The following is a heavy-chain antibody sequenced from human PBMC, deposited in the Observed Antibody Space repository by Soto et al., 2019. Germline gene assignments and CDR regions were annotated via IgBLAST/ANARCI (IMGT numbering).Heavy chain of an antibody. CDR3: ARHSPEGHKTDYYDSSGYYYGEGWFDP. V-gene: IGHV4-59*08. Sequence: SETLSLTCTFSGGSITSISNHYCSWIRQPPGKGLEWIGYIYYSGSTNYNPSLKSRVTISVDTSKNQFSLKLSSVTAADTAVYYCARHSPEGHKTDYYDSSGYYYGEGWFDPWGQGTLVTVSS. D-gene: IGHD3-22*01. CDR2: IYYSGST. CDR1: GGSITSISNHY. J-gene: IGHJ5*02.